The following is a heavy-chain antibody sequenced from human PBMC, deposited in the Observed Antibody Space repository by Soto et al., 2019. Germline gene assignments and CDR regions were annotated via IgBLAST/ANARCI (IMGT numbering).Heavy chain of an antibody. CDR3: ARDPDYYDSGGYGSRFDP. Sequence: KTSETLSLTCAVYGGSFSGYYWSWIRQPPGKGLEWIGEINHSGSTNYNPSLKSRVTISVDTSKNQFSLKLSSVTAADTAVYYCARDPDYYDSGGYGSRFDPWGQGTLVTVSS. D-gene: IGHD3-22*01. J-gene: IGHJ5*02. CDR2: INHSGST. V-gene: IGHV4-34*01. CDR1: GGSFSGYY.